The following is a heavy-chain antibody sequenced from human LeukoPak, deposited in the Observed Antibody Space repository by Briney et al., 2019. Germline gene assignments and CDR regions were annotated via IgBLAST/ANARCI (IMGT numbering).Heavy chain of an antibody. CDR2: ISSSRSYI. CDR3: ARPGSGYSYGLDY. V-gene: IGHV3-21*04. CDR1: GFTFSSYS. J-gene: IGHJ4*02. D-gene: IGHD5-18*01. Sequence: PGGSLRVSCAASGFTFSSYSMNWVRQAPGKGLEWVSSISSSRSYIYYADSVKGRFTISRDNAKNSLYLQMNSLRAEDTAVYYCARPGSGYSYGLDYWGQGTLVTVSS.